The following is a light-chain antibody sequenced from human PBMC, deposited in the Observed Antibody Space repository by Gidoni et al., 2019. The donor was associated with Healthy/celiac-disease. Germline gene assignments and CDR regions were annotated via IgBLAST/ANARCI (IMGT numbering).Light chain of an antibody. Sequence: QSVLTQPPSASGTPGQRVTISCSRSSSNIGSNTVNWSQQLPGTAPKLLIYSNNQRPSGVPDRFSGSKSGTSASLAISGLQSEDEADYYCAAWDDSLNGWVFGGGTKLTVL. CDR1: SSNIGSNT. J-gene: IGLJ3*02. V-gene: IGLV1-44*01. CDR3: AAWDDSLNGWV. CDR2: SNN.